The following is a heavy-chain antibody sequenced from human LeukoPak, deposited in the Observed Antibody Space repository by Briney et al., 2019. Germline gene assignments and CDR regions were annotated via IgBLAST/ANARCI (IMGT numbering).Heavy chain of an antibody. Sequence: GGSLRLSCAASGFTFSSYGMHWVRQAPGKGLEWVAVISYDGSNKYYADSVKGRFTISRDNSKSTLYLQMNSLRAEDTAVYYCAKAGPYGDYFDYWGQGTLVTVSS. J-gene: IGHJ4*02. CDR3: AKAGPYGDYFDY. D-gene: IGHD4-17*01. V-gene: IGHV3-30*18. CDR1: GFTFSSYG. CDR2: ISYDGSNK.